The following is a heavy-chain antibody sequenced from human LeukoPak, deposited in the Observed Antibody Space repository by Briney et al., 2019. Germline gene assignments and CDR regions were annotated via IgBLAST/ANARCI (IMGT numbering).Heavy chain of an antibody. CDR3: ARDYYDSSGYYYGYFDY. Sequence: ASVKVSCKASGYTFTGYYMHWVRQAPGQGLEWMGWINPNSGGTNYAQKFQGRVTMTRDTSISTAYMELSRPRSDDTAVYYCARDYYDSSGYYYGYFDYWGQGTLVTVSS. CDR2: INPNSGGT. V-gene: IGHV1-2*02. D-gene: IGHD3-22*01. CDR1: GYTFTGYY. J-gene: IGHJ4*02.